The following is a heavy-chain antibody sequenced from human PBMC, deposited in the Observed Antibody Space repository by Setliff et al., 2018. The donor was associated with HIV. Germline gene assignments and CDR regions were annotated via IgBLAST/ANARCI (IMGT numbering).Heavy chain of an antibody. V-gene: IGHV4-39*01. CDR2: IYYSGST. D-gene: IGHD1-26*01. Sequence: SETLSLTCAVSGVSISSTSYYWGWIRQPPGKGLEWIGSIYYSGSTYYNPSLKSRVTISVDTSKNQFSLKLSSVTAADTAVYYCASPTSDLYSGSPEWGQGTLVTVSS. CDR1: GVSISSTSYY. CDR3: ASPTSDLYSGSPE. J-gene: IGHJ4*02.